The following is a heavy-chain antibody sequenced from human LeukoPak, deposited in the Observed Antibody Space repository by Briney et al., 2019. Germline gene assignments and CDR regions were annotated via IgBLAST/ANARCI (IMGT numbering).Heavy chain of an antibody. CDR3: ARAEVSGGYYDSSGYYFQH. V-gene: IGHV1-2*02. Sequence: ASVKVSCKASGYTFTGYYMHWVRRAPGQGLEWMGWINPNSGGTNYAQKFQGRVTMTRDTSISTAYMELSRLRSDDTAVYYCARAEVSGGYYDSSGYYFQHWGQGTLVTVSS. J-gene: IGHJ1*01. CDR1: GYTFTGYY. D-gene: IGHD3-22*01. CDR2: INPNSGGT.